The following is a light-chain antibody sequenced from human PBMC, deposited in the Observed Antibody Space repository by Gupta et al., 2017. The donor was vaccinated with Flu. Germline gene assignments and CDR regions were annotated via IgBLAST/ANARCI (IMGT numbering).Light chain of an antibody. CDR1: QSVGSY. J-gene: IGKJ4*01. CDR3: QQRSNWPLT. V-gene: IGKV3-11*01. Sequence: EIVLTQSPATLSLSPGERATLSCRASQSVGSYLAWYQQKPGQVPRLLLYDASSRASGIPARFSGSGSGTDFTLTISSLEPEDFAVYYCQQRSNWPLTFGGGTKVDIK. CDR2: DAS.